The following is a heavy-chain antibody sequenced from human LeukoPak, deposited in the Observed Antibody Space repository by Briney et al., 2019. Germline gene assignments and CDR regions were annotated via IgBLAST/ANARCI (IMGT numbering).Heavy chain of an antibody. CDR1: GGSISSNNW. V-gene: IGHV4-4*02. D-gene: IGHD3-3*01. CDR3: AREAEWSFGAFDI. Sequence: SGTLSLTCAVSGGSISSNNWWWSWVRQPLGKGLEWIGEIYHSGSTNYNPSLKSRVTISVDNSKNQFSLKLSSVTAADTAVYYCAREAEWSFGAFDIWGQGTMVTVSS. CDR2: IYHSGST. J-gene: IGHJ3*02.